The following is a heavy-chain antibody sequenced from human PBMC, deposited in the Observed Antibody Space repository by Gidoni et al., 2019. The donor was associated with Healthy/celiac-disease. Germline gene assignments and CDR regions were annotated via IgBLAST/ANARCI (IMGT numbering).Heavy chain of an antibody. CDR1: GCTFDDYA. V-gene: IGHV3-9*01. CDR2: MRWNSGSI. Sequence: EVQLVESGGGLVQPGRSLRLSCAASGCTFDDYAMHWVREATGKGLEWVSGMRWNSGSIGYADSVKGRFTISRDNAKNSLYLQMNSLRAEDTALYYCAKDVGSCSSTSCRYYYYGMDVWGQGTTVTVSS. D-gene: IGHD2-2*01. CDR3: AKDVGSCSSTSCRYYYYGMDV. J-gene: IGHJ6*02.